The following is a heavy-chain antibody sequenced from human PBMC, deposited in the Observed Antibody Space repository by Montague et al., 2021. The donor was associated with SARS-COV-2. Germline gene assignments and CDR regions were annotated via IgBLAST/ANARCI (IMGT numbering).Heavy chain of an antibody. D-gene: IGHD3-3*01. J-gene: IGHJ3*02. CDR3: ARTNYDFWRGHQRGGAFDI. Sequence: SETLSLTCTVSGGSISSSDYYWGWIRQPPGKGLEWIGSLFYSVNTYYNPSLKSRVTISVYTSKNQFSLKLSSVTAADTAVYYCARTNYDFWRGHQRGGAFDIWGQGTMVTVSS. V-gene: IGHV4-39*01. CDR1: GGSISSSDYY. CDR2: LFYSVNT.